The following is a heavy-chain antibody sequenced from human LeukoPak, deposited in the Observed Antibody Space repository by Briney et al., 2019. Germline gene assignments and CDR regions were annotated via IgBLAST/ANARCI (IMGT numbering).Heavy chain of an antibody. J-gene: IGHJ6*03. CDR3: ARGRVSSSTWYSTYYYFFYMDF. V-gene: IGHV4-59*01. D-gene: IGHD4-11*01. CDR2: IYYSGST. Sequence: SETLSLTCTVSGGSISSYYWSWIRQPPGKGLEWIGHIYYSGSTNYNPSLNGRVSISRDTSNNFFSLRLRSVTAADTAVYFCARGRVSSSTWYSTYYYFFYMDFWGKGTTVTVSS. CDR1: GGSISSYY.